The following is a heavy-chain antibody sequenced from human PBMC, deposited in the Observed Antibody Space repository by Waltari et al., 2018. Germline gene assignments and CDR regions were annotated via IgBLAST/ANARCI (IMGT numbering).Heavy chain of an antibody. CDR2: IYYSGST. V-gene: IGHV4-59*11. CDR1: GGSISSHY. Sequence: QVQLQESGPGLVKPSETLSLTCTVSGGSISSHYWSWIRQPPGKGLEWIGYIYYSGSTNYNPSLKSRVTISVDTSKNQFSLKLSSVTAADTAVYYCARVTAAAAQGLDYWGQGTLVTVSS. J-gene: IGHJ4*02. CDR3: ARVTAAAAQGLDY. D-gene: IGHD6-13*01.